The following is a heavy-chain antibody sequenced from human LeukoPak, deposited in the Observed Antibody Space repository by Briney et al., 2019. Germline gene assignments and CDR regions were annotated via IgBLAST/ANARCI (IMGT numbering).Heavy chain of an antibody. Sequence: SETLSLTCAVYGGSFSGYYWSWIRQPPGKGLEWIGEINHSGSTNYNPSLKSRVTISVDTSKNQFSLKLSSVTAADTAVYYCARVGSYGYLDYWGQGTLVTVSS. CDR2: INHSGST. CDR3: ARVGSYGYLDY. V-gene: IGHV4-34*01. D-gene: IGHD5-18*01. CDR1: GGSFSGYY. J-gene: IGHJ4*02.